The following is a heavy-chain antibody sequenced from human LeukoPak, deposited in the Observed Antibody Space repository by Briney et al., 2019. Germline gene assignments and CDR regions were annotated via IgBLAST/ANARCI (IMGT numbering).Heavy chain of an antibody. J-gene: IGHJ6*02. CDR3: ARDREVDTVMGPYYYYYGLDV. D-gene: IGHD5-18*01. V-gene: IGHV4-30-2*01. CDR2: IYHSGST. CDR1: GGSTSSGGYY. Sequence: KPSETLSLTCTVSGGSTSSGGYYWSWIRQPPGKGLEWIGYIYHSGSTYYNPSLESRVTISIDRSKSQFSLKLSSVTAADTAVYYCARDREVDTVMGPYYYYYGLDVWGRGTTVTVSS.